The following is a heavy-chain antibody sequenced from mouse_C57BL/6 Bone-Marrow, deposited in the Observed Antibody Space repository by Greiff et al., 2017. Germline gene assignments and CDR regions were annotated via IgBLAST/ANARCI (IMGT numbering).Heavy chain of an antibody. CDR3: AISVYYFDY. Sequence: VQLQQPGAELVQPGPSVTVSCKASGYTFTSYWMHWVKQRPGQGLEWIGRIHPSDSDTNYNQKFNGKATFTVDKSSSAAYMQLSSLASEDAAVYYGAISVYYFDYWGKGTTLTVSS. V-gene: IGHV1-74*01. J-gene: IGHJ2*01. CDR2: IHPSDSDT. CDR1: GYTFTSYW.